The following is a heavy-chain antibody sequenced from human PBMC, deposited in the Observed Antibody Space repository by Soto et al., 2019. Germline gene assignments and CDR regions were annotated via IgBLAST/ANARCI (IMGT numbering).Heavy chain of an antibody. CDR3: ARDGPGAPPY. CDR1: CGPVINVDSY. Sequence: SETLSLTGTVSCGPVINVDSYLNWIRQHLEKCLEWMGYINYMGTXXYNAALKXXILISVDTSNXQFSLXLPSVTSADKAVYYCARDGPGAPPYWVQGTLVTVSS. CDR2: INYMGTX. J-gene: IGHJ4*02. V-gene: IGHV4-31*01. D-gene: IGHD1-26*01.